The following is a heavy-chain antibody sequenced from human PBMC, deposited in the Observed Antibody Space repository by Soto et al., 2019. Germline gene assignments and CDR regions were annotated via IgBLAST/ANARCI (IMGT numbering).Heavy chain of an antibody. D-gene: IGHD3-22*01. J-gene: IGHJ4*02. CDR2: ISSSSSYI. CDR3: ARDWEGDSSGYSGYYFDY. CDR1: GFTFSSYS. V-gene: IGHV3-21*01. Sequence: EVQLVESGGGLVKPGGSLRLSCAASGFTFSSYSMNWVRQAPGKGLEWVSSISSSSSYIYYADSVKGRFTISRDNAKNSLYLQMNSLRAEDTAVYYCARDWEGDSSGYSGYYFDYWGQGTLVTVSS.